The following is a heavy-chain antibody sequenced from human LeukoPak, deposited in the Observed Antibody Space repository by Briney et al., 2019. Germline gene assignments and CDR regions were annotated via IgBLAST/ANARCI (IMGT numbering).Heavy chain of an antibody. CDR2: IYGSGTI. CDR3: ARDSGTTEEVKFDP. Sequence: PSETLSLTCTVSGGSISSYYWSWIRQPAGKGLEWIGRIYGSGTITYNPSLKSRVTMSVDTAKNQVSLRLSSVTAADTAVYYCARDSGTTEEVKFDPWGQGSLVTVSS. D-gene: IGHD3-10*01. V-gene: IGHV4-4*07. CDR1: GGSISSYY. J-gene: IGHJ5*02.